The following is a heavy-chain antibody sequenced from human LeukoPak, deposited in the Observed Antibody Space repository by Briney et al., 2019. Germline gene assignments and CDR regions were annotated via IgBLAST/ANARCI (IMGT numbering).Heavy chain of an antibody. D-gene: IGHD2-15*01. CDR3: ARDVRYCSGGSCYGGCFDY. Sequence: GGSLRLSCAASGFTLDDYGMSWVRQAPGKGLEWVSGINWNGGSTGYADSVKGRFTISRDNAKNSLYLQMNSLRAEDTALYYCARDVRYCSGGSCYGGCFDYWGQGTLVTVSS. CDR1: GFTLDDYG. J-gene: IGHJ4*02. V-gene: IGHV3-20*04. CDR2: INWNGGST.